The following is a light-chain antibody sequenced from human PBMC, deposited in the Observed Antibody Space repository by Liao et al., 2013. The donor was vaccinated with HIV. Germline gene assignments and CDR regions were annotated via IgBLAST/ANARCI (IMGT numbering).Light chain of an antibody. J-gene: IGLJ1*01. Sequence: SYXLTQPPSVSVAPGKTARITCGGNNIGSKSVHWYQQKPGQAPVLVIYYDSDRPSGIPERFSGSNSGNTATLTISRVEAGDEADYYCQVWDSSRGVFGTGTKVTVL. CDR1: NIGSKS. CDR3: QVWDSSRGV. V-gene: IGLV3-21*01. CDR2: YDS.